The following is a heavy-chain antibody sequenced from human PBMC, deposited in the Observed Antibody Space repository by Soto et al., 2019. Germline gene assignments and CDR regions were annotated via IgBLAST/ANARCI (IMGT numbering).Heavy chain of an antibody. CDR1: GFTFSSFG. CDR2: IWYDGSNE. J-gene: IGHJ6*01. Sequence: QVQLVESGGGVVQPGRSLRLSCAASGFTFSSFGMHWVRQAPGKGLEWVAFIWYDGSNEYYADSVKGRFTISRDNSENTLSLQMNSLRVEDTAVYYCARDYGSGMDVW. CDR3: ARDYGSGMDV. D-gene: IGHD3-10*01. V-gene: IGHV3-33*01.